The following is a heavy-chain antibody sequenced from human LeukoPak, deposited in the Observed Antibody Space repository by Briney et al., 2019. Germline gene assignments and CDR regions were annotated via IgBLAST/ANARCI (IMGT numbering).Heavy chain of an antibody. Sequence: GGSLRLSCAASGFTFSSYSMNWVRQAPGKGLEWVSSISSSSSCIYYADSVKGRFTISRDNAKNSLYLQMNSLRAEDTAVYYCARDGTGTTGYYYYYMDVWGKGTTVTVSS. CDR3: ARDGTGTTGYYYYYMDV. V-gene: IGHV3-21*01. CDR2: ISSSSSCI. D-gene: IGHD1-1*01. CDR1: GFTFSSYS. J-gene: IGHJ6*03.